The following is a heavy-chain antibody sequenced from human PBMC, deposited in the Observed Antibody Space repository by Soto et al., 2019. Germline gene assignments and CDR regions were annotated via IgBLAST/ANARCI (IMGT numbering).Heavy chain of an antibody. CDR2: ISSSSSYI. J-gene: IGHJ3*02. CDR1: GFTFSSYS. V-gene: IGHV3-21*01. CDR3: AREGEGIVVVPAAMGNDAFDI. D-gene: IGHD2-2*01. Sequence: GGSLRLSCAASGFTFSSYSMNWVRQAPGKGLEWVSSISSSSSYIYYADSVKGRFTISRDNAKNSLYLQMNSLRAEDTAVYYCAREGEGIVVVPAAMGNDAFDIWGQGTMVTVSS.